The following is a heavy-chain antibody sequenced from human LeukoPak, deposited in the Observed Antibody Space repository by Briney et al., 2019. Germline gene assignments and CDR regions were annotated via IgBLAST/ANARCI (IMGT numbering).Heavy chain of an antibody. CDR3: APSSGYYYARVDY. CDR2: ISSSSSTI. D-gene: IGHD3-22*01. Sequence: PGGSLRLSCAASGFTFSSYSMNWVRQAPGKGLEWVSYISSSSSTIYYADSVKGRFTISRDNAKNSLYLQMNSLRAEDTAVYYCAPSSGYYYARVDYWGQGTLVTVSS. J-gene: IGHJ4*02. V-gene: IGHV3-48*01. CDR1: GFTFSSYS.